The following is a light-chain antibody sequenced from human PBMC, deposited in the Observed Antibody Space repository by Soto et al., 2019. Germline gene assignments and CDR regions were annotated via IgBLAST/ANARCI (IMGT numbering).Light chain of an antibody. J-gene: IGKJ1*01. Sequence: DIVMTQSPDSLAVSLGERATINCKSSQSVLYRSNNKNYLAWYQHKPGQPPKLLIYWASTRESGVPDRFSGSGSGTDFTLTISSPQAEDVAVYYCQQYYKTPWTFGQGTKVEIK. CDR1: QSVLYRSNNKNY. V-gene: IGKV4-1*01. CDR3: QQYYKTPWT. CDR2: WAS.